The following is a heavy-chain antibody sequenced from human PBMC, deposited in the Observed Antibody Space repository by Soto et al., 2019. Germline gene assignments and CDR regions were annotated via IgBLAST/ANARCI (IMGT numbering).Heavy chain of an antibody. J-gene: IGHJ5*02. CDR2: TYYRSKWYR. D-gene: IGHD1-1*01. V-gene: IGHV6-1*01. CDR1: GESVSSDNAA. CDR3: VRDYPFVKLQTGLWVVP. Sequence: PSQTLSLTCDISGESVSSDNAAWNWIRQSPSRGLEWLGRTYYRSKWYRDYAVAVKGRISINPDTSKNQISLQLNSVTPEDTAVYYCVRDYPFVKLQTGLWVVPWGQGNLVTVSS.